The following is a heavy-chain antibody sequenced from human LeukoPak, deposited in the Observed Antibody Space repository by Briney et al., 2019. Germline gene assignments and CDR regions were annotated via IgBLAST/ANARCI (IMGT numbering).Heavy chain of an antibody. V-gene: IGHV1-8*01. CDR2: MNPNTGNT. D-gene: IGHD3-9*01. CDR1: GYTFTNYD. J-gene: IGHJ5*02. Sequence: ASVKVSCKASGYTFTNYDINWVRQATGQGPEWMGWMNPNTGNTGYAQKFQGRLNLTKNTSIKTAYMELTSLRSEDTAIYYCVRAARDGRDALTGIQTGNWFNPWGRGTLVTVSS. CDR3: VRAARDGRDALTGIQTGNWFNP.